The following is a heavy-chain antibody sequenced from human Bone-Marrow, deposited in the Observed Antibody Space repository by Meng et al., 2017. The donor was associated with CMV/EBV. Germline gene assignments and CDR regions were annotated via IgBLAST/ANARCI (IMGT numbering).Heavy chain of an antibody. J-gene: IGHJ5*02. V-gene: IGHV1-3*01. CDR3: ARKGRVGRNWFDP. Sequence: KASGYTFTYSPIHWVRQAPGQRLEWMGRINADDGHTKYSQKFQGRVTFTRDTSATTAYMHLSSLRSEDTAVYYCARKGRVGRNWFDPWGQGTLVTVSS. CDR1: GYTFTYSP. D-gene: IGHD1-14*01. CDR2: INADDGHT.